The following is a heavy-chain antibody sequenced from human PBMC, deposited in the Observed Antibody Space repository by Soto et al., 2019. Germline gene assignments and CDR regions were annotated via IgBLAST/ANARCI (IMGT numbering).Heavy chain of an antibody. D-gene: IGHD4-17*01. CDR2: ISYDGSNK. CDR3: ARGLRPKRRWQVDI. V-gene: IGHV3-30-3*01. J-gene: IGHJ3*02. CDR1: GFTFSSYA. Sequence: QVQLVESGGGVVQPGRSLRLSCAASGFTFSSYAMHWVRQAPGKGLEWVAVISYDGSNKYYADSVKGRFTISRDNSKNALYLQMNSLRAEDTAVYYCARGLRPKRRWQVDIWVQGTMVTFSS.